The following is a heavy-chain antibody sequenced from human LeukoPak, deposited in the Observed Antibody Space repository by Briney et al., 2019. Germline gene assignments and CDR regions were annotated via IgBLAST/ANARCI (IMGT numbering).Heavy chain of an antibody. V-gene: IGHV4-59*08. CDR2: IYYSGST. CDR3: ARHYSGEYSSSSPIFDY. CDR1: GGSISSYY. Sequence: PSETLSLTCTASGGSISSYYWSWIRQPPGKGLEWIGYIYYSGSTNYNPSLKSRVTISVDTSKNQFSLKLSSVTAADTAVYYCARHYSGEYSSSSPIFDYWGQGTLVTVSS. J-gene: IGHJ4*02. D-gene: IGHD6-6*01.